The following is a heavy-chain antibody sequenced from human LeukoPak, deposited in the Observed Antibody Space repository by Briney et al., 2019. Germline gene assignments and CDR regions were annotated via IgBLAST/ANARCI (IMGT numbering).Heavy chain of an antibody. V-gene: IGHV1-8*01. Sequence: ASVKVSCKASGYTFTSHDFNWVRQAPGQGLEWMGWMNPNSGNTGYAQKFQGRVTMTRNTSKSTAYMELSSLRSDDTAVYYCARGPVAGTIDYWGQGTLVTVSS. D-gene: IGHD6-19*01. CDR2: MNPNSGNT. CDR3: ARGPVAGTIDY. CDR1: GYTFTSHD. J-gene: IGHJ4*02.